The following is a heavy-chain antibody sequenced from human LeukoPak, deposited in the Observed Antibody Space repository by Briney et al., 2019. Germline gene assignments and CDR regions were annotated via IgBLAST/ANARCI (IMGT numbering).Heavy chain of an antibody. CDR1: GGSISSYY. Sequence: SENLSLTCTVSGGSISSYYWSWIRQPPGKGLEWVGHIYYLGSTNYNPSLKSRVTISIDTSKNYFSLKLNSVIAADTAVYYCARDRPGSYWYFDLWGRGTLVTVSS. CDR2: IYYLGST. D-gene: IGHD3-10*01. V-gene: IGHV4-59*01. CDR3: ARDRPGSYWYFDL. J-gene: IGHJ2*01.